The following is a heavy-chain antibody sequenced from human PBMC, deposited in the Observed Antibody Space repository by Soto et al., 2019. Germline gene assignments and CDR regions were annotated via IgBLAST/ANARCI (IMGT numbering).Heavy chain of an antibody. D-gene: IGHD5-12*01. CDR1: GFTFSSYS. J-gene: IGHJ4*02. Sequence: PGGSLRLSCAASGFTFSSYSMNWVRQAPGKGLEWVSSISSSSSYIYYADSVKGRFTISRDNAKNSLYLQMNSLRAEDTAVYYCARDWVAKREYSGYDPIGYWGQGTLVTVSS. CDR3: ARDWVAKREYSGYDPIGY. V-gene: IGHV3-21*01. CDR2: ISSSSSYI.